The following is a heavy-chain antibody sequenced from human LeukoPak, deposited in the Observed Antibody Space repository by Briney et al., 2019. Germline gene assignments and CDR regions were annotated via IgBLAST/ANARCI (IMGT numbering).Heavy chain of an antibody. J-gene: IGHJ4*02. CDR1: GFRFSNFA. Sequence: GGSLRLSCAASGFRFSNFAMSWVRQAPGKGLEWVSLIIGSSGDTLYADSVKGRFTISRDISKNRLYLQMNSLRAEDTALYYCAKGTYDYIEMGYFDDWGQGTLVTVSS. D-gene: IGHD5-12*01. CDR2: IIGSSGDT. CDR3: AKGTYDYIEMGYFDD. V-gene: IGHV3-23*01.